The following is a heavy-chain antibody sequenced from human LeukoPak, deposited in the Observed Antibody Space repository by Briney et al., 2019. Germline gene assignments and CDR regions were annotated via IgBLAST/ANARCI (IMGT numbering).Heavy chain of an antibody. CDR1: GFTFSSYG. D-gene: IGHD3-22*01. V-gene: IGHV3-30*18. CDR2: ISYDGSNK. J-gene: IGHJ4*02. Sequence: GGSLRLSCAASGFTFSSYGMHWVRQPPGKGLDWVAVISYDGSNKYYADSVKGRFTISRDNSKNTLYLQMNSVRAEDTGVYYCAKEAKSGYHFDYWGQGALVTV. CDR3: AKEAKSGYHFDY.